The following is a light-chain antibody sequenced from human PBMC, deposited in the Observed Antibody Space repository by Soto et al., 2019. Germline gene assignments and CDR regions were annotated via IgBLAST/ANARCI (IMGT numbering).Light chain of an antibody. CDR3: QQYNDWPLT. J-gene: IGKJ1*01. V-gene: IGKV3-15*01. CDR2: GAS. CDR1: QSISSN. Sequence: EIVMTQSPVTLSVSPGERAALSCRASQSISSNLAWYQQKPGQAPRLLIFGASTRATGIPARFSGSASGTEFTLANSSLQSEDFAVYYCQQYNDWPLTFGQGTKVEIK.